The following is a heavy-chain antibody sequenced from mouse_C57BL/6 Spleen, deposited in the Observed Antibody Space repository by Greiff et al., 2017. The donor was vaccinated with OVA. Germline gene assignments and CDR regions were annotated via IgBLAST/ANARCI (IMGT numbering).Heavy chain of an antibody. V-gene: IGHV5-17*01. CDR3: ARPREGWYFDV. CDR2: ISSGSSTI. CDR1: GFTFSDYG. Sequence: DVHLVESGGGLVKPGGSLKLSCAASGFTFSDYGMHWVRQAPEKGLEWVAYISSGSSTIYYADTVKGRFTISRDNAKNTLFLQMTSLRSDDTAMYYCARPREGWYFDVWGTGTTVTVSS. J-gene: IGHJ1*03.